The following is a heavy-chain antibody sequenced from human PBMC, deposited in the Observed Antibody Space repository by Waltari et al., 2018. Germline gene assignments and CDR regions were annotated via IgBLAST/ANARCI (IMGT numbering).Heavy chain of an antibody. V-gene: IGHV4-4*07. Sequence: QVQLQESGPGLVKPSETLSLTCTVSGGSISSYYWSWIRQPAGKGLEWIGRIYTSGSTNYIPSLNSRVTMSVDTSKNQFSLKLSSVTAADTAVYYCARGGYCSSTSCFGIDPWGQGTLVTVSS. CDR2: IYTSGST. J-gene: IGHJ5*02. CDR3: ARGGYCSSTSCFGIDP. D-gene: IGHD2-2*01. CDR1: GGSISSYY.